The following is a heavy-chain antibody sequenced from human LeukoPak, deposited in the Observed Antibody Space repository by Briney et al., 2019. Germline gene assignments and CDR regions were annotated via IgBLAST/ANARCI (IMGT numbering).Heavy chain of an antibody. CDR1: GFTFSSYG. CDR2: IRYDGSNK. J-gene: IGHJ4*02. CDR3: AKTHGPLGATPRRNYFDY. V-gene: IGHV3-30*02. D-gene: IGHD1-26*01. Sequence: GGSLRLSCAASGFTFSSYGMHWVRQAPGKGLEWVAFIRYDGSNKYYADSVKGRFTISRDNSRNTLYLQMNSLRAEDTAVYYCAKTHGPLGATPRRNYFDYWGQGTLVTVSS.